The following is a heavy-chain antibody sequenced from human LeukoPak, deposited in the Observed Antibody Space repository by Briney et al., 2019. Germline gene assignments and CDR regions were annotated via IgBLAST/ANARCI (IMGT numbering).Heavy chain of an antibody. Sequence: GRSLRLSCAASGSIFSSYAMHWVRQAPGKGLEWVAVISYDGSNKYYAESVKGRFTISRDNSKNTLYLQMNSLRAEDTAVYYCAREGDVDPCIDYWGQGTLVTVSS. CDR3: AREGDVDPCIDY. CDR1: GSIFSSYA. J-gene: IGHJ4*02. V-gene: IGHV3-30-3*01. D-gene: IGHD3-16*01. CDR2: ISYDGSNK.